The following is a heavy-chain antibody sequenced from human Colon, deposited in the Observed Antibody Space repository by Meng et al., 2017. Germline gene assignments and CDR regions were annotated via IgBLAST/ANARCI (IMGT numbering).Heavy chain of an antibody. Sequence: QVHLQQSGPGLVKPSQTLSLTCGISGDSVSSNTAAWNWIRQSPSRGLEWLGRTYYRSKWYNEYAVSVKSRMTFNADTSKNQVSLQVNSVTPEDTAVYYCARDHGYSYGLPLDYWGQGILVTVSS. CDR1: GDSVSSNTAA. CDR2: TYYRSKWYN. CDR3: ARDHGYSYGLPLDY. V-gene: IGHV6-1*01. D-gene: IGHD5-18*01. J-gene: IGHJ4*02.